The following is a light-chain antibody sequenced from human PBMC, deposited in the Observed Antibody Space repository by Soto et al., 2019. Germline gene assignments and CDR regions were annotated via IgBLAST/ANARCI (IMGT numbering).Light chain of an antibody. V-gene: IGKV1-33*01. CDR3: QQFDRFPWT. CDR2: DAS. CDR1: QDIHTY. Sequence: DIEMTQSPSSLSASVGDRVTIACQASQDIHTYVNWYQQKPGKAPKVLIYDASNLVTGVTSRFRGSGSGTGFTFTISSLQPEDSATYFCQQFDRFPWTFGRGTKVELK. J-gene: IGKJ4*01.